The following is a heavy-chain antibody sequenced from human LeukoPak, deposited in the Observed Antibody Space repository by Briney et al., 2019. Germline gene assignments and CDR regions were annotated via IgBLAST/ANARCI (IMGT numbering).Heavy chain of an antibody. CDR1: GFTFSSYA. V-gene: IGHV3-30-3*01. D-gene: IGHD2-15*01. J-gene: IGHJ4*02. Sequence: GGSLRLSCAASGFTFSSYAMHWVRQAPGKGLEWVAVISYDGSNKYYADSVKGRFTISRDNSKNTLYLQMNSLRAEDTAVYYCARDSSVVVVVAAFDYWGQGTLVTVSS. CDR3: ARDSSVVVVVAAFDY. CDR2: ISYDGSNK.